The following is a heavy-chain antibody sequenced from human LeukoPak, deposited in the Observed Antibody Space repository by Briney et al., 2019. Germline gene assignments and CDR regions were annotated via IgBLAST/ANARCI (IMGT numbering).Heavy chain of an antibody. CDR1: GGSISSSTFY. V-gene: IGHV4-39*07. D-gene: IGHD5-24*01. Sequence: PSETLSLTCTVSGGSISSSTFYWGWIRQPPGKGLEWIATIYYSGTTNYNPSLKSRVTISEDMSKNQFSLKVSSVTAADTAVYYCAMSGAKRWLQSGGLDYWGQGTLVTVSS. CDR2: IYYSGTT. J-gene: IGHJ4*02. CDR3: AMSGAKRWLQSGGLDY.